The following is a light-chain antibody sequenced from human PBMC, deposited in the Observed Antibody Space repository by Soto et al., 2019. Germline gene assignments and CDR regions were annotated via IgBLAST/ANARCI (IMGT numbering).Light chain of an antibody. Sequence: EIVMTHSPATLSVSPCEGATLSCRASQSVSSNLAWYQQKPGQAPRLLIYGASARATGIPARFSGSGSGTDFTLTISRLEPEDFAVYYCEQYGSSWTFGQGTKVDIK. J-gene: IGKJ1*01. CDR3: EQYGSSWT. CDR2: GAS. CDR1: QSVSSN. V-gene: IGKV3-15*01.